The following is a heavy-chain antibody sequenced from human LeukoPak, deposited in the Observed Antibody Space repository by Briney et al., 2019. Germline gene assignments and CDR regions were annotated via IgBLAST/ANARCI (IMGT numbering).Heavy chain of an antibody. J-gene: IGHJ4*02. Sequence: PGGSLRLSCAASGFTLSSYAMSWVRQAPGKGLEWVSAISGSGGSTYYADSVKGRFTISRDNSKNTLYLQMNSLRAEDTAVYYCAKSLTGYSSSWADYWGQGTLVTVSS. CDR2: ISGSGGST. D-gene: IGHD6-13*01. CDR3: AKSLTGYSSSWADY. V-gene: IGHV3-23*01. CDR1: GFTLSSYA.